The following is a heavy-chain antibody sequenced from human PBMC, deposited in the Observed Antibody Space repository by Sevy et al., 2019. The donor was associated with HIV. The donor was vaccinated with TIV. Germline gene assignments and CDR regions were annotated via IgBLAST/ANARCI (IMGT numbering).Heavy chain of an antibody. Sequence: GGSLRLSCAASGFTFSSYAMSWVRQAPGKGLEWVSAISGSGGSTYYADSVKGRFTISRDNSKNTLYLQMNSLRAEDTAVYYCAKEGTTVVTPVWYNFDYWGQGTLVTVSS. CDR2: ISGSGGST. V-gene: IGHV3-23*01. D-gene: IGHD4-17*01. CDR1: GFTFSSYA. J-gene: IGHJ4*02. CDR3: AKEGTTVVTPVWYNFDY.